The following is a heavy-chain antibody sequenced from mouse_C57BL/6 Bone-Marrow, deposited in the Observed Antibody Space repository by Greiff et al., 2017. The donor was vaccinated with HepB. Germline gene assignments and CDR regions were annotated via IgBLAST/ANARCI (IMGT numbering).Heavy chain of an antibody. V-gene: IGHV1-26*01. CDR1: GYTFTDYY. CDR2: INPNNGGT. D-gene: IGHD2-5*01. J-gene: IGHJ2*01. CDR3: ALYSNLYYFDY. Sequence: EVQLQQSGPELVKPGASVKISCKASGYTFTDYYMNWVKQSHGKSLEWIGDINPNNGGTSYNQKFKGKATLTVDKSSSTAYMELRSLTSEDSAVYYCALYSNLYYFDYWGQGTTLTVSS.